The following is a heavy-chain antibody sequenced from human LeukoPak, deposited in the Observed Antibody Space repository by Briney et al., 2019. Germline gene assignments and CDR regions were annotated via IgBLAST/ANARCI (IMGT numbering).Heavy chain of an antibody. V-gene: IGHV4-31*03. Sequence: SQTLSLTCTVSGGSISSGGYYWSWIRQHPGKGLEWIGYIYYSGSTYYNSSLKSRVTISVDTSKNQLSLKLCSVTAADTAVYYCASRRLRPGIAVAGSWFDPWGQGTLVTVSS. CDR1: GGSISSGGYY. D-gene: IGHD6-19*01. CDR3: ASRRLRPGIAVAGSWFDP. CDR2: IYYSGST. J-gene: IGHJ5*02.